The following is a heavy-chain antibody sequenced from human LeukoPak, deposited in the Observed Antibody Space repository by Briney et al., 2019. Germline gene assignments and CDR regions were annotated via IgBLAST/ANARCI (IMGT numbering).Heavy chain of an antibody. D-gene: IGHD6-13*01. CDR1: GGSISSSSYY. V-gene: IGHV4-39*01. Sequence: SETLSLTCTVSGGSISSSSYYWGWIRQPPGKGLEWIGSIYYSGSTYYNPSLKSRVTISVDTSKNQFSLKLSSVTAADTAVYYCVLVSRAADHDYWGQGTLVTVSS. CDR3: VLVSRAADHDY. CDR2: IYYSGST. J-gene: IGHJ4*02.